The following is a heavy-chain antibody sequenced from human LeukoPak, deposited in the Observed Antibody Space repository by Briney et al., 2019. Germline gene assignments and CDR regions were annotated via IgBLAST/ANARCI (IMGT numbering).Heavy chain of an antibody. V-gene: IGHV3-53*01. J-gene: IGHJ3*02. CDR2: IYSDGSA. CDR1: AFTVSSSY. CDR3: VRETKDPHYNSGSFSAFDI. Sequence: GGSLRLSCAASAFTVSSSYMSWVRQAPGKGLEWVSLIYSDGSAYYADSVKGRFTISRDNSENTLYLQMNSLRAEDTAVYYCVRETKDPHYNSGSFSAFDIWGQGTMVTVSS. D-gene: IGHD3-10*01.